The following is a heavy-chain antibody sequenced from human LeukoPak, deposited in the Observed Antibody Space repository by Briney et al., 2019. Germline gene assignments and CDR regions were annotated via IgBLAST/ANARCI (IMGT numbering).Heavy chain of an antibody. Sequence: KPGGSLRLSCGASGFTVSSNYMSWVRQAPGKGLEWVSVIYTGGSTHYADSVKDRFTISRDNSKNTLYLQMNSLRAEDTAVYYCARLWDDSRESECYFDYWGQGTLVTVSS. J-gene: IGHJ4*02. CDR2: IYTGGST. CDR1: GFTVSSNY. CDR3: ARLWDDSRESECYFDY. D-gene: IGHD3-22*01. V-gene: IGHV3-66*01.